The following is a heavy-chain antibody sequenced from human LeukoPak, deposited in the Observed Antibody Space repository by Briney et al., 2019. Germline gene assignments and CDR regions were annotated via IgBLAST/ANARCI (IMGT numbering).Heavy chain of an antibody. CDR2: IWYDGSNK. D-gene: IGHD3-10*01. V-gene: IGHV3-33*01. Sequence: GRSLRLSCAASGFTFSSYGMHWVRQAPGKGLEWVAVIWYDGSNKYYADSVKGRFTISRDNSKNTLYPQMSSLRAEDTAVYYCARVGFGELFDAFDIWGQGTMVTVSS. J-gene: IGHJ3*02. CDR3: ARVGFGELFDAFDI. CDR1: GFTFSSYG.